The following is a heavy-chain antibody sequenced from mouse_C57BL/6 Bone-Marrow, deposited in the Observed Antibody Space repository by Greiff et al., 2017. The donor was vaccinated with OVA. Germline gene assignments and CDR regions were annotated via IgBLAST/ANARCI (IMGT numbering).Heavy chain of an antibody. D-gene: IGHD4-1*01. CDR1: GYSITSGYY. Sequence: EVKLQESGPGLVKPSQSLSLTCSVTGYSITSGYYWNWIRQFPGNKLEWMGYISYDGSNNYNPSLKNRISITRDTSKNQFFLKLNSVTTEDTATYYCAMTGTAWFAYWGQGTLVTVSA. V-gene: IGHV3-6*01. J-gene: IGHJ3*01. CDR2: ISYDGSN. CDR3: AMTGTAWFAY.